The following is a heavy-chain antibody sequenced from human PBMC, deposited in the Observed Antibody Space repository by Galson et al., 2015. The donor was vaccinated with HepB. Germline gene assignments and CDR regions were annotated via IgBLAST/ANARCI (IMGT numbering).Heavy chain of an antibody. J-gene: IGHJ6*03. V-gene: IGHV1-69*10. CDR3: ASGYCSGGSCYTGYYYYMDV. D-gene: IGHD2-15*01. CDR2: IIPILGIA. CDR1: GGTFSSYA. Sequence: SVKVSCKASGGTFSSYAISWVRQAPGQGLEWMGGIIPILGIANYAQKFQGRVTITADKSTSTAYMELSSLRSEDTAVYYCASGYCSGGSCYTGYYYYMDVWGKGTTVTVSS.